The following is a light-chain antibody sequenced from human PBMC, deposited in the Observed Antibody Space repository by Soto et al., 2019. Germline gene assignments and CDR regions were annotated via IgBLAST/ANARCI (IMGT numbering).Light chain of an antibody. V-gene: IGKV3-11*01. J-gene: IGKJ5*01. CDR1: QSVSSNY. CDR3: QQRSNWPPIT. Sequence: EIVLTQSPGTLSLSPGERATLSCRASQSVSSNYLAWYQQKPGQAPRLLIYDASNRATGIPARFSGSGSGTDLTLTISSLEPEDFAVYYCQQRSNWPPITFGQGTRLEIK. CDR2: DAS.